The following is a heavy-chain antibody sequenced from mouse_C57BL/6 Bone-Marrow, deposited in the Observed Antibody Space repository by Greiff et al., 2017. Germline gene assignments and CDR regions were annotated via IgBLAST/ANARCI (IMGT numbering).Heavy chain of an antibody. CDR1: GFNIKDDY. Sequence: VQLQQSGAELVRPGASVKLSCTASGFNIKDDYMHWVKQRPEQGLEWIGWIDPENGDTEYASKFQGTATITADTSSNTAYLQLRRLTSEDTAIYYCTVSLEYFDYWGQGTTLTVSA. D-gene: IGHD2-10*02. CDR2: IDPENGDT. J-gene: IGHJ2*01. CDR3: TVSLEYFDY. V-gene: IGHV14-4*01.